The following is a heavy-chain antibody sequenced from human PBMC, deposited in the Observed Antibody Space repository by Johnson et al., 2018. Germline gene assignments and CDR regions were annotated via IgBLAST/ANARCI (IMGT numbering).Heavy chain of an antibody. CDR3: ARGATDESSGYYYGAFDI. J-gene: IGHJ3*02. D-gene: IGHD3-22*01. V-gene: IGHV1-69*04. Sequence: QVQLVQSGAEVKKPGSSVKVSCKASGGTFSTYTISWVRQAPGQGPEWMGRIVPILGIANYAQNFQGRVTITADKSTSTAYMELSSLGSEDTAVYYCARGATDESSGYYYGAFDIWGQGTMVTVSS. CDR2: IVPILGIA. CDR1: GGTFSTYT.